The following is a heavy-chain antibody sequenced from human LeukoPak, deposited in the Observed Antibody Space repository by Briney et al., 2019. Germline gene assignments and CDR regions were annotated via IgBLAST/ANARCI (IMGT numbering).Heavy chain of an antibody. V-gene: IGHV3-23*01. CDR1: GFTFSSYA. D-gene: IGHD3-22*01. J-gene: IGHJ4*02. CDR3: AKESGTYYYDSSGYQPLDY. Sequence: PGGSLRLSCAASGFTFSSYAMSWVRQAPGKGLEWVSAISGSGGSTYCADSVKGRFTISRDNSKNTLYLQMNSLRAEDTAVYYCAKESGTYYYDSSGYQPLDYWGQGTLVTVSS. CDR2: ISGSGGST.